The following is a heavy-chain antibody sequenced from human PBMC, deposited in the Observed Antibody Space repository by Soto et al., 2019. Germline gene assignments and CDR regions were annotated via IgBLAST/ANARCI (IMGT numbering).Heavy chain of an antibody. J-gene: IGHJ6*02. V-gene: IGHV3-53*01. D-gene: IGHD3-16*01. CDR3: ARASILGLCVDV. CDR1: GFTAGLNF. Sequence: PGGSLRLSCAASGFTAGLNFMTWVRQAPGKGLEWVSVINAAGTIYYADSVKGRFTISRDNAKNSLYLQMNSLRAEDTAVYYCARASILGLCVDVWGQGTTVTVSS. CDR2: INAAGTI.